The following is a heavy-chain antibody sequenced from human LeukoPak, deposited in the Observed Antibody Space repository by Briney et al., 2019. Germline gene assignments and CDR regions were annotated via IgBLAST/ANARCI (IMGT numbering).Heavy chain of an antibody. Sequence: GGSLRLSCAASGFTFSKAWMSWVRQAPGKGLEWVSAISGSGGSTSYADSVKGRFTISRDNSKNTLYLQMNSLRAEDTALYYCAKGIPFDSWGQGTLVTVSS. D-gene: IGHD2-21*01. J-gene: IGHJ5*01. V-gene: IGHV3-23*01. CDR2: ISGSGGST. CDR3: AKGIPFDS. CDR1: GFTFSKAW.